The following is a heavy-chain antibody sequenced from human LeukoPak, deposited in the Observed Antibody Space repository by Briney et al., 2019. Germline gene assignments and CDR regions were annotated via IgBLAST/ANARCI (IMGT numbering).Heavy chain of an antibody. J-gene: IGHJ3*02. V-gene: IGHV4-38-2*02. CDR2: IYHSGIT. CDR3: ARDGYNPVAFDI. Sequence: SSETLSLTCTVSGYSIRSGFYWGWIRQPPGKGLEWIGNIYHSGITYYTPSLKSRVTISVDTSKNQFYLKLNSVTAADTAVYYCARDGYNPVAFDIWGQGTVVTVSS. D-gene: IGHD5-24*01. CDR1: GYSIRSGFY.